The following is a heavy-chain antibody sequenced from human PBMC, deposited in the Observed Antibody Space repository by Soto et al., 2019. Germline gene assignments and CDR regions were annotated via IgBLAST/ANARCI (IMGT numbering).Heavy chain of an antibody. D-gene: IGHD5-18*01. Sequence: SLRLSCAASGFTFDDYAMHWVRQAPGKGLEWVSGISWNSGSIGYADSVKGRFTISRDNAKNSLYLQMNSLRAEDTALYYCAKVISRGYSYGYGMDVWGQGTTVTVSS. CDR3: AKVISRGYSYGYGMDV. CDR2: ISWNSGSI. V-gene: IGHV3-9*01. CDR1: GFTFDDYA. J-gene: IGHJ6*02.